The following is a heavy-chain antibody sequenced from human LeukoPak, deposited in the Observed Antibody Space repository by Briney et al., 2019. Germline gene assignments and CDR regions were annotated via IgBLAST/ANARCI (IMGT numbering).Heavy chain of an antibody. CDR2: IWYDGSNK. CDR1: GFTFSSYG. J-gene: IGHJ4*02. CDR3: AKGSSGYFDY. D-gene: IGHD3-22*01. V-gene: IGHV3-33*06. Sequence: GGSLRLSCAASGFTFSSYGMHWVRQAPGKGLGWVAVIWYDGSNKYYADSVKGRFTISRDNSKHTLYLQMNSLRAEDTAVYYCAKGSSGYFDYWGQGTLVTVSS.